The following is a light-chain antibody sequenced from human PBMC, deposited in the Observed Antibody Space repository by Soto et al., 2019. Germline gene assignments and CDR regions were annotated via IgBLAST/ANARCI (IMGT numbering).Light chain of an antibody. CDR3: QQYRT. J-gene: IGKJ1*01. CDR2: EDS. CDR1: QSVSSSS. Sequence: EILLTQSPGTLSLSRGERGTLSCRASQSVSSSSLAWYQQNPGQAPRLLIYEDSSRATGIPDRFSGRGSGTDFTLTIRRLEAEDFAVYYCQQYRTFGQGTKVDI. V-gene: IGKV3-20*01.